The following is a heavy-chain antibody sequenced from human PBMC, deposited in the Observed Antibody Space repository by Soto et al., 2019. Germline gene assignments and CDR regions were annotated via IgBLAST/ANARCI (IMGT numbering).Heavy chain of an antibody. D-gene: IGHD3-3*01. Sequence: ASVKVSCKASGYTFTGYYMHWVRQAPGQGLEWMGWINPNSGGTNYAQKFQGRVTMTRDTSISTAYMELNSLRADDTSVYYCARRPENFWSGYPEAFDYWGPGTLVTVSS. CDR3: ARRPENFWSGYPEAFDY. CDR1: GYTFTGYY. V-gene: IGHV1-2*02. J-gene: IGHJ4*02. CDR2: INPNSGGT.